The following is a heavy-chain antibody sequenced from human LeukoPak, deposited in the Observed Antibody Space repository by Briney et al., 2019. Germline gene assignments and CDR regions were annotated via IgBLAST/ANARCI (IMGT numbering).Heavy chain of an antibody. V-gene: IGHV4-4*07. D-gene: IGHD3-10*01. CDR2: IYTNENT. J-gene: IGHJ4*02. Sequence: ASETLSLTCTVSGGSISIYYWNWIRQPAGKGLEWIGRIYTNENTFFNPSLKSRVTMSVDTSKNQFSLQLTSVTAADTAVYYCARDRGARMVRGGIYFDYWGQGTLVTVSS. CDR1: GGSISIYY. CDR3: ARDRGARMVRGGIYFDY.